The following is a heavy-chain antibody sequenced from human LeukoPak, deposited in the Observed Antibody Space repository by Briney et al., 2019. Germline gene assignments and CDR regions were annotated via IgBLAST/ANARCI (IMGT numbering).Heavy chain of an antibody. CDR3: TRVASTTCDCPDYFDF. D-gene: IGHD2-2*01. CDR2: ISAYTGNT. V-gene: IGHV1-18*01. CDR1: GYTFTTFG. Sequence: ASVKLSCKASGYTFTTFGISWVRQAPGQGLEWMGWISAYTGNTYYAPKFQGRLTITTDPSTTTGHMELTSLRSDDTAVYYCTRVASTTCDCPDYFDFWGQGTRVTVPS. J-gene: IGHJ4*02.